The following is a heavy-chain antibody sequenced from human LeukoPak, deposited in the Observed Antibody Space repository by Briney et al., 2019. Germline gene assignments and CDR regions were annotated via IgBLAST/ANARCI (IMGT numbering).Heavy chain of an antibody. V-gene: IGHV4-39*07. CDR3: ATSRGATPALDY. CDR2: IYYSGST. Sequence: SETLSLTCTVSGGSISSSSYYWGWIRQPPGKGLEWIGSIYYSGSTYYNPSLKSRVTISVDTSKNQFSLKLSSVTAADTAVYYCATSRGATPALDYWGQGTLVTVSS. CDR1: GGSISSSSYY. J-gene: IGHJ4*02. D-gene: IGHD1-26*01.